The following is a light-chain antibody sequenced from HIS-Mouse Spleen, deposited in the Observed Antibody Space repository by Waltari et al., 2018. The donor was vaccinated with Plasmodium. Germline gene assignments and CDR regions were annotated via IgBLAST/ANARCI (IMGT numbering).Light chain of an antibody. CDR3: QQYNNWSFT. V-gene: IGKV3-15*01. J-gene: IGKJ3*01. Sequence: EIVMTQSPATLSVSPGERATLSGSASQSVSSNLAWYQQKPGQAARLLIYGASTRATGSPARCSGSGSGTEVTLTISSLQSEDFAVYYCQQYNNWSFTFGPGTKVEIK. CDR1: QSVSSN. CDR2: GAS.